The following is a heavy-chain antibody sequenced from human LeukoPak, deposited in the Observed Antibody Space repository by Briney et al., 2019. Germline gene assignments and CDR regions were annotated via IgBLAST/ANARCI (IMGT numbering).Heavy chain of an antibody. J-gene: IGHJ4*02. V-gene: IGHV3-23*01. CDR1: GFTFSSYA. CDR3: AKEGNYYGSGSSD. Sequence: SGGSLRLSCAASGFTFSSYAMSWVRQAPGKGLEWVSAISGSGGSTYYADSVKGRFTISRDNSKNTLYLQMYSLRAEDTAVYYCAKEGNYYGSGSSDWGQGTLVTVSS. CDR2: ISGSGGST. D-gene: IGHD3-10*01.